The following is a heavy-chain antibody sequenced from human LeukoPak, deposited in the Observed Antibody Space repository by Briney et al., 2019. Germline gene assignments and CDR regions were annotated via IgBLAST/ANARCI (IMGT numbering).Heavy chain of an antibody. Sequence: SETLSLTCAVCGGSFSGYYWSWIRQPPGKGLEWIGEINHSGSTNYNPSLKSRVTISVDTSKNQFSLKLSSVTAADTAVYYCASREGIAVAGTGYYGMDVWGKGTTVTVSS. V-gene: IGHV4-34*01. J-gene: IGHJ6*04. D-gene: IGHD6-19*01. CDR2: INHSGST. CDR3: ASREGIAVAGTGYYGMDV. CDR1: GGSFSGYY.